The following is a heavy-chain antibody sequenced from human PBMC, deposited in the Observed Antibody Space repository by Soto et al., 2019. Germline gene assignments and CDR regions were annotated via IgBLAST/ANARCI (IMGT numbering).Heavy chain of an antibody. CDR1: GGSISSYY. D-gene: IGHD3-10*01. CDR2: IYYSGTT. J-gene: IGHJ4*02. V-gene: IGHV4-59*01. CDR3: ARGLNFYGLGTLRFDH. Sequence: QVQLQESGPGLVKPSETLSLTCTVSGGSISSYYWSWIRQPPGKGLEWIGHIYYSGTTNYNPSLKSRVTISIDTSKNQFSLKLSSVTAADTAVYSCARGLNFYGLGTLRFDHWGQGALVTVSS.